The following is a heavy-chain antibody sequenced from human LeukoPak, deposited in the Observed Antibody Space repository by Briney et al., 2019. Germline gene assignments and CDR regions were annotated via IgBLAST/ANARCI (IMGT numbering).Heavy chain of an antibody. Sequence: ASVKVSCKASGYTSTTYYIHWVRQAPGQGLEWMGIINPSGGSTTYAQAFQGRVTMTRDTSTSTAYMELRSLRSEDTAVYYCARDPRGDGYNPDYWGQGTLVTVSS. CDR2: INPSGGST. CDR3: ARDPRGDGYNPDY. D-gene: IGHD5-24*01. CDR1: GYTSTTYY. J-gene: IGHJ4*02. V-gene: IGHV1-46*01.